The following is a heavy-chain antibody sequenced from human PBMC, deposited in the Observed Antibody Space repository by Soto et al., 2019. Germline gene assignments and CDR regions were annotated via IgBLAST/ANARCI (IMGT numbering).Heavy chain of an antibody. J-gene: IGHJ4*02. CDR2: ISAYNDNP. V-gene: IGHV1-18*04. D-gene: IGHD6-13*01. Sequence: WASVKVSCKASGYTFTSYGISWVRQAPGQGLEWMGWISAYNDNPNYAQKLQGRVTMTTDTSTSTAYMELRSLRSDDTAVYYCAKDRLSRTADGPTDYWGQGTLVTVSS. CDR1: GYTFTSYG. CDR3: AKDRLSRTADGPTDY.